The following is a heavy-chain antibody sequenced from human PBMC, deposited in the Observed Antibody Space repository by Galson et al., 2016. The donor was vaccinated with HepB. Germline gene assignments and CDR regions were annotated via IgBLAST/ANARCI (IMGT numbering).Heavy chain of an antibody. CDR3: ARGRGSGSFLIDF. CDR2: MRNDGSTK. J-gene: IGHJ4*02. V-gene: IGHV3-33*03. CDR1: EFIFSNYA. D-gene: IGHD1-26*01. Sequence: SLRLSCAASEFIFSNYAMHWVRQTPGKGLEWVAAMRNDGSTKYHADSVKGRFSISRDNSKNTLYLQMDSLRAEDTAVYFCARGRGSGSFLIDFWGQGTLVTVSS.